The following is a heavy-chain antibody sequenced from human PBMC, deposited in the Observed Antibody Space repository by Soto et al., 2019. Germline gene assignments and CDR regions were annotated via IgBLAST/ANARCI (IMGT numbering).Heavy chain of an antibody. J-gene: IGHJ4*02. CDR3: ARESVAVAGTDFDY. CDR1: GFSFSSYG. D-gene: IGHD6-19*01. V-gene: IGHV3-33*01. CDR2: IWYDGSNK. Sequence: GSLRLSCAASGFSFSSYGMHWVRQAPGKGLEWVAVIWYDGSNKYYADSVKGRFTISRDNSMYTLYLQMNSLRAEDTAVYYCARESVAVAGTDFDYWGQGTLVTSPQ.